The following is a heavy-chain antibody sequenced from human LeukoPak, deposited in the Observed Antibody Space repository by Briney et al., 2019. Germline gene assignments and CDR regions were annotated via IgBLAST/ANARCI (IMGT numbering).Heavy chain of an antibody. CDR1: GFTFSSYG. CDR3: AADLYSYGSVIDY. V-gene: IGHV3-30*02. D-gene: IGHD5-18*01. J-gene: IGHJ4*02. CDR2: IRYDGSNK. Sequence: GSLRLSCAASGFTFSSYGVHWVRQAPGKGLEWVAFIRYDGSNKYYADSVKGRFTISRDNSKNTLYLQMNSLRAEDTAVYYCAADLYSYGSVIDYWGQGTLVTVSS.